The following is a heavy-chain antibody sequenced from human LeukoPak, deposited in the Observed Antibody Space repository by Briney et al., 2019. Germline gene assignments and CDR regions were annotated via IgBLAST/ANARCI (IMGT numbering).Heavy chain of an antibody. J-gene: IGHJ6*02. CDR1: GFTFSSYS. CDR2: ISSTGSTI. Sequence: GGSLRLSCAASGFTFSSYSMNWVRQAPGKGLEWVSAISSTGSTIFYADSLKGRFTTSRDNAKNSLYLQMTSLRAEDTAVYYCARPGPATTNSYGMDVWGQGTTVTVSS. D-gene: IGHD1-26*01. V-gene: IGHV3-21*01. CDR3: ARPGPATTNSYGMDV.